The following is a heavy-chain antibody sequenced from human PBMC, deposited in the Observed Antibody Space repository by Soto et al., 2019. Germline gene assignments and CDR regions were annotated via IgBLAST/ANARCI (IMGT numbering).Heavy chain of an antibody. CDR2: TSPDGRT. V-gene: IGHV4-4*02. CDR1: GVSITGTNW. CDR3: ARSSSSARCLDY. Sequence: QVQLQESCPGLVRPSGTLSLNCAVSGVSITGTNWWSWVRQAPGKGLEWVGETSPDGRTNYNPSLKSRVTVSIDTSRNHFSLNLTSMTAADTAVYYCARSSSSARCLDYWGQGTLVTVSS. J-gene: IGHJ4*02. D-gene: IGHD2-2*01.